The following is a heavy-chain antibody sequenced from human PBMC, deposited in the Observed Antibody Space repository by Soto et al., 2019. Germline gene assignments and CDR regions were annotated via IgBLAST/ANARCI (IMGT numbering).Heavy chain of an antibody. J-gene: IGHJ5*02. CDR2: ISGSGGST. CDR1: GFTFSSYA. Sequence: GSLRLSCAASGFTFSSYAMSWVRQAPGKGLEWVSAISGSGGSTYYADSVKGRFTISRDNSKNTLYLQMNSLRAEDTAVYYCAKDRYCSSKGSSCPPFGWFDPWGQGTLVTVSS. D-gene: IGHD2-2*01. V-gene: IGHV3-23*01. CDR3: AKDRYCSSKGSSCPPFGWFDP.